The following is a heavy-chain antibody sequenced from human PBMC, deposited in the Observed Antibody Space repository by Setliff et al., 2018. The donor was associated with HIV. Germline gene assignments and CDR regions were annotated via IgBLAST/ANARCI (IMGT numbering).Heavy chain of an antibody. Sequence: SETLSLTCTVSGSSISYFYWNWIRQSPGKGLEWIGYISDSGITNYNPSLKSRLTISVDTSKTQFSLKLNSVTAADTAVYYCARVRGGTSRGFLDFWGQGTLVTVSS. CDR2: ISDSGIT. V-gene: IGHV4-59*08. D-gene: IGHD3-10*01. CDR1: GSSISYFY. J-gene: IGHJ4*02. CDR3: ARVRGGTSRGFLDF.